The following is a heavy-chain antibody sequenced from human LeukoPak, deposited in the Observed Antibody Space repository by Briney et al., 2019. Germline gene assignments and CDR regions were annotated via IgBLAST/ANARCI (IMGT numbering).Heavy chain of an antibody. Sequence: SETLSLTCTVSGGSVSSGLYYWSWIRQPPRKGLERRGYIYYSGSTNYKPSLKSRVTISVDTYKTQFSLNLSSVTAADTAVYYCARAEYNWELLEGTTPSAFDIWGQGTMVTVSS. D-gene: IGHD1-26*01. CDR1: GGSVSSGLYY. J-gene: IGHJ3*02. CDR2: IYYSGST. CDR3: ARAEYNWELLEGTTPSAFDI. V-gene: IGHV4-61*01.